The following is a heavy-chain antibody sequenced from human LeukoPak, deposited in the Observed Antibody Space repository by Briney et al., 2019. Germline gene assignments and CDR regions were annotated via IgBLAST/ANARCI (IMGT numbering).Heavy chain of an antibody. Sequence: NPGGSLRLSCEASGFSFSSHAMHWLRQAPGKGLEGGSSITSTRSELYYADSVKGRFTISRDNARNSLFLQMNRLRAEDTAVYYCARVLVATTLASENWLDPWGQGPLVPVSS. CDR2: ITSTRSEL. CDR3: ARVLVATTLASENWLDP. V-gene: IGHV3-21*01. J-gene: IGHJ5*02. D-gene: IGHD5-12*01. CDR1: GFSFSSHA.